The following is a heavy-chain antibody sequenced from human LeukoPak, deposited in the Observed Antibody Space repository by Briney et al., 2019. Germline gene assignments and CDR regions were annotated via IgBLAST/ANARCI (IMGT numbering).Heavy chain of an antibody. CDR1: GFTFSNYA. CDR2: IAADGRDK. V-gene: IGHV3-30-3*02. J-gene: IGHJ4*02. Sequence: PGRSLRLSCAASGFTFSNYAIHWVRQAPGKGLEWVAVIAADGRDKHHADSVKGRFTISRDNSKNSLYLQMNSLRAEDTALYYCAKSTGSGYNDYRGQGTLVTVSS. CDR3: AKSTGSGYNDY. D-gene: IGHD3-22*01.